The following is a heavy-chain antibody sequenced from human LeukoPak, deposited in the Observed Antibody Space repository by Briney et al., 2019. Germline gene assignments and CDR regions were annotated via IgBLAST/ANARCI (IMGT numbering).Heavy chain of an antibody. D-gene: IGHD3-22*01. CDR2: IYYSGST. V-gene: IGHV4-31*03. CDR1: GGSISSGGYY. CDR3: ARVVDYYDSSGYYAFDY. Sequence: SETLSLTCTVSGGSISSGGYYWSWIRQHPGKGLEWIGYIYYSGSTYYNPSLKSRVTISVDTSKNQFSLKLSSVTAADTAVYYCARVVDYYDSSGYYAFDYWGQGTLVTVSS. J-gene: IGHJ4*02.